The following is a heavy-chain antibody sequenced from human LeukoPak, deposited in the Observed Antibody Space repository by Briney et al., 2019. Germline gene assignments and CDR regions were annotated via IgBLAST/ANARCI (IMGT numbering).Heavy chain of an antibody. CDR3: ARDQWLLRGGDHDAFDI. D-gene: IGHD6-19*01. Sequence: SGTLSLTCGVSGGSITTTNFWNWVRQPPGKGLEWIGEIFHSGTTNYNPSLKSRVTISIDKSKNQFSLKLRSVTAADTAVYYCARDQWLLRGGDHDAFDIWGQGTMVTVSS. CDR2: IFHSGTT. J-gene: IGHJ3*02. CDR1: GGSITTTNF. V-gene: IGHV4-4*02.